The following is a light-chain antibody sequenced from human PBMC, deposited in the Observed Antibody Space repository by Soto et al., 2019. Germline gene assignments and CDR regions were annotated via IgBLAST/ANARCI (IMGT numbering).Light chain of an antibody. J-gene: IGKJ3*01. CDR3: QQSYSTLLFT. CDR2: AAS. V-gene: IGKV1-39*01. CDR1: QSISSY. Sequence: DIQMTQSPSSLSASVGDRVTITCRASQSISSYLNWYQQKPGKAPKLLIYAASSLQSGVPSRFSGSGSVTDFTLTISSLQPDDFASYYCQQSYSTLLFTFGPWTKLDIK.